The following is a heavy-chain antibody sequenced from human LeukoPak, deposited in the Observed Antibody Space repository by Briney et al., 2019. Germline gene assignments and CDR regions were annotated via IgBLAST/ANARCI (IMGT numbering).Heavy chain of an antibody. CDR1: GFTFSSSA. V-gene: IGHV3-23*01. Sequence: GGSLRLSCAASGFTFSSSAMGWVRQAPGKGLEWVSAISNNGGYTYYADSVKGRFTISRDNSKNTLYLQMNSLRAEDTAVYYCAKDMRFDWTPYYFDYWGQGTLVTVSS. CDR2: ISNNGGYT. D-gene: IGHD3-9*01. J-gene: IGHJ4*02. CDR3: AKDMRFDWTPYYFDY.